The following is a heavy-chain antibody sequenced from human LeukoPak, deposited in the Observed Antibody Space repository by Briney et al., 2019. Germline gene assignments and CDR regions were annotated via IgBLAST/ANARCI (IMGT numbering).Heavy chain of an antibody. V-gene: IGHV3-33*08. CDR3: ARDHRPEIQYYYMDV. J-gene: IGHJ6*03. CDR2: LLYDGNTK. CDR1: GFTFSSSV. D-gene: IGHD1-14*01. Sequence: GGSLRLSCAASGFTFSSSVMHWVRQAPGKGLEWVAALLYDGNTKHYADSVKGRFTISRDISKNTFYLQMNSLTAEDTAVYYCARDHRPEIQYYYMDVWGKGTTVAVSS.